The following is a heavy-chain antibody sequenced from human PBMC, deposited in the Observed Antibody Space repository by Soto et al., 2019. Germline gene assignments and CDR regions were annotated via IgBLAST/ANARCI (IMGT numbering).Heavy chain of an antibody. J-gene: IGHJ3*02. CDR2: TNYRSKWYN. CDR1: GDSVSSNSAA. CDR3: ASSGIVLYGSFDI. V-gene: IGHV6-1*01. D-gene: IGHD1-26*01. Sequence: QTLSLTCAISGDSVSSNSAAWNWIRXSXVRGLKWLGRTNYRSKWYNDYAVSVKSRITINPDTSKNQFSLQLNSVTPEDTAVYYCASSGIVLYGSFDIWGQGTMVTVSS.